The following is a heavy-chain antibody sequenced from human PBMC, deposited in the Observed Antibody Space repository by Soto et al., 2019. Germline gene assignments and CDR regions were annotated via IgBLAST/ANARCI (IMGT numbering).Heavy chain of an antibody. D-gene: IGHD1-26*01. Sequence: PGGSLRLSCAASGFTFSSYAMHWVRQAPGKGLEWVAVISYDGSNKYYADSVKGRFTISRDNSKNTLYLQMNSLRAEDTAVYYCARDLLHRRYYYYYYGMDVWGQGTTVTV. J-gene: IGHJ6*02. CDR3: ARDLLHRRYYYYYYGMDV. CDR2: ISYDGSNK. V-gene: IGHV3-30-3*01. CDR1: GFTFSSYA.